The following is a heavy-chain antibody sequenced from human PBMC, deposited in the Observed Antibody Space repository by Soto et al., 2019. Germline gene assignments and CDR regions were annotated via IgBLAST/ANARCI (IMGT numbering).Heavy chain of an antibody. J-gene: IGHJ4*02. D-gene: IGHD3-22*01. CDR2: IYHSAST. Sequence: SQTLSLTCAVSGGSLSNYYWSLIRQPPGKGLEWIGEIYHSASTNYNPSLKSRVTISVDTSKNQFSLKLTSVTAADTAVYYCARAKPTMISDYGGQGTLVTVSS. CDR1: GGSLSNYY. V-gene: IGHV4-34*09. CDR3: ARAKPTMISDY.